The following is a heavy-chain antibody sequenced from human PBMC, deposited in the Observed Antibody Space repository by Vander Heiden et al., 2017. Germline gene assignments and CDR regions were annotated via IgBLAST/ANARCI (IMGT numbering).Heavy chain of an antibody. CDR3: ARGGDYYDIGEAFDI. CDR2: IYYSGST. J-gene: IGHJ3*02. D-gene: IGHD3-22*01. V-gene: IGHV4-31*03. Sequence: QVQLQQSGPGLVKPSQTLSLTCTVPGGSIRSRGYYWSWIRQHPGKGLEWIGYIYYSGSTYYNPTLKSRVTISVDTSKNQFSLKLSSVTAADTAVYYCARGGDYYDIGEAFDIWGQGTMVTVSS. CDR1: GGSIRSRGYY.